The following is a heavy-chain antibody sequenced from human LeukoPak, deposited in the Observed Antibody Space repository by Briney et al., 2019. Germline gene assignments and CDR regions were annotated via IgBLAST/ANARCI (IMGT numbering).Heavy chain of an antibody. V-gene: IGHV4-38-2*02. CDR3: ARGMDTAMASIDY. CDR1: GYSISSGYY. Sequence: SETLSLTCTVSGYSISSGYYWGWIRQPPGKGLEWIGSIYHSGSTYYNPSLKSRVTISVDTSKNQFSLKLSSVTAADTAVYYCARGMDTAMASIDYWGQGTLVTVSS. D-gene: IGHD5-18*01. CDR2: IYHSGST. J-gene: IGHJ4*02.